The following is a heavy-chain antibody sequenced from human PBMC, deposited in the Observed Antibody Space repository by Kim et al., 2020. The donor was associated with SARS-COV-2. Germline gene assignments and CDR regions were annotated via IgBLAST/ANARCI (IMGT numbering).Heavy chain of an antibody. D-gene: IGHD3-22*01. J-gene: IGHJ4*02. V-gene: IGHV4-59*01. CDR3: AREGGDYYDSSGYYPFDY. Sequence: KSRVTISVDTSKNQFSLKLSSVTAADTAVYYCAREGGDYYDSSGYYPFDYWGQGTLVTVSS.